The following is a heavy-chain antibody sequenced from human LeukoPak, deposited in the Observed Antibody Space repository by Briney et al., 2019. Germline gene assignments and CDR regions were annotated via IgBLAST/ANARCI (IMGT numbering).Heavy chain of an antibody. D-gene: IGHD1-26*01. CDR3: ARPVGATPAEYFQH. V-gene: IGHV1-2*02. CDR1: GYTFTGYY. CDR2: INPNSGGT. Sequence: GASVKVSCKASGYTFTGYYMHWVRQAPGQGLEWMGWINPNSGGTNYAQKFQGRVTMTRDTSISTAYMELSRLRSDDTAVYYCARPVGATPAEYFQHWGQGTLVTVSS. J-gene: IGHJ1*01.